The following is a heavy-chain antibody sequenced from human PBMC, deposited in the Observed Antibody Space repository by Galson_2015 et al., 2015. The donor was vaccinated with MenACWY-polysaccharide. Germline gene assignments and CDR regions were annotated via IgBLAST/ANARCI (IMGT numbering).Heavy chain of an antibody. J-gene: IGHJ6*02. CDR1: GFTFSSYS. D-gene: IGHD6-6*01. CDR3: ARRGLYSSSSGGLDH. V-gene: IGHV3-48*02. Sequence: SLRLSCAVSGFTFSSYSMNWVRQAPGKGLERLSYISSSSGTVYYADSVRGRFTISRDNAKNSLYLQMNRLRDEDTAIYYCARRGLYSSSSGGLDHWGQGTTVAVSS. CDR2: ISSSSGTV.